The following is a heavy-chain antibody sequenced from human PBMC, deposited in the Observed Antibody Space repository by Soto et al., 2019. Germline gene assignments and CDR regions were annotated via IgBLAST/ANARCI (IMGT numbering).Heavy chain of an antibody. V-gene: IGHV3-21*01. J-gene: IGHJ4*02. Sequence: EVQLVESGGGLVKPGGSLRLSCAASGFTFSSYSMNWVRQAPGKGLEWVSSISSSSSYIYYADSVKGRFTISRDNAKNSLYLQMNSLSAEDTAVYYCARDLTTGTRYFDYWGQGTLVTVSS. CDR3: ARDLTTGTRYFDY. CDR2: ISSSSSYI. CDR1: GFTFSSYS. D-gene: IGHD6-13*01.